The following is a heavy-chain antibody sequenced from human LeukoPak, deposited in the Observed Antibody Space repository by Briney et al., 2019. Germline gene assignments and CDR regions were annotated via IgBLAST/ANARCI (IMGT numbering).Heavy chain of an antibody. V-gene: IGHV1-46*01. CDR3: ARTAARRFDY. CDR1: GYTFPRYF. CDR2: INPTGGST. J-gene: IGHJ4*02. D-gene: IGHD6-6*01. Sequence: ASVKVSCKASGYTFPRYFMHWVRQAPGQGLEWMGIINPTGGSTTYAQKFQGRVTMTRDTSTSTAYMELSSLRSDDTAVYYCARTAARRFDYWGQGTLVTVSS.